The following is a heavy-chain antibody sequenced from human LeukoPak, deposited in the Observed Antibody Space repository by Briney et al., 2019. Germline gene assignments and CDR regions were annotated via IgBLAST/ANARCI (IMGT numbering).Heavy chain of an antibody. D-gene: IGHD3-10*01. Sequence: GASVKVSCKASGYTFTGHYIHWVRQAPGQGLEWMGWISPNSGDTHYVQKFQGRVTMTGDTSISTAYMELSSLRSDDTAVYYCARYLRTGGDYWGQGTLVTVSS. CDR2: ISPNSGDT. J-gene: IGHJ4*02. CDR3: ARYLRTGGDY. CDR1: GYTFTGHY. V-gene: IGHV1-2*02.